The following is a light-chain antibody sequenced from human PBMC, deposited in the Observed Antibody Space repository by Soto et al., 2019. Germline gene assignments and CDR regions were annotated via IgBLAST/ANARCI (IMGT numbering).Light chain of an antibody. V-gene: IGLV1-51*01. Sequence: QSVLTQPPSVSAAPGQKVTISCSGSTSNIGNNYVSWYQQLPGTAPKLLIYDNNKRPSEIPDRFSGSKFGTSATLGITGLQTGDEADYYCGTWDNSLSAVIFGGGTKLTVL. CDR3: GTWDNSLSAVI. CDR1: TSNIGNNY. CDR2: DNN. J-gene: IGLJ2*01.